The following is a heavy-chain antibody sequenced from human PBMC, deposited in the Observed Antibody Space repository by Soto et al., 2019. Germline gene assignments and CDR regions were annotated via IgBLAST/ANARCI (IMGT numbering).Heavy chain of an antibody. Sequence: GESLKISCKGSGYSFTSYWISWVRQMPGKGLEWMGRIDPSDSYTNYSPSFQGHVTISADKSISTAYLQWSSLKASDTAMYYCARAAAGNNWFDPWGQGTLVTVSS. D-gene: IGHD6-13*01. CDR1: GYSFTSYW. J-gene: IGHJ5*02. CDR3: ARAAAGNNWFDP. V-gene: IGHV5-10-1*01. CDR2: IDPSDSYT.